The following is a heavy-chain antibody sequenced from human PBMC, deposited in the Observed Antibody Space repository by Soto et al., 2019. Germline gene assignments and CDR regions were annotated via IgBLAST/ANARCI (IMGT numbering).Heavy chain of an antibody. D-gene: IGHD3-22*01. CDR1: GGSISSYY. CDR3: ARIVEWNPYFLDY. J-gene: IGHJ4*02. Sequence: SETLSVTCAVSGGSISSYYWSWIRQPPGKGLEWIGYIYYSGSTNYNPSLKSRVTISVDTSKNQFSLKLNSVTAADTATYYCARIVEWNPYFLDYWGQGTLVTVSS. CDR2: IYYSGST. V-gene: IGHV4-59*08.